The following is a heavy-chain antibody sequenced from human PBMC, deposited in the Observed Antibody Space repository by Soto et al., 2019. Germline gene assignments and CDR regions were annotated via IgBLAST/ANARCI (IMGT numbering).Heavy chain of an antibody. CDR1: GFSLSTSGVG. J-gene: IGHJ4*02. Sequence: SGPTLVNPTQTLTLTCTFSGFSLSTSGVGVGWIRQPPGKALEWLALIYWDDDKRYSPSLKSRLTITKDTSKNQVVLTMTNMEPVDTATYYCAPSSDTLFGVTPLDYRGQGTLVTVSS. D-gene: IGHD3-3*01. CDR2: IYWDDDK. V-gene: IGHV2-5*02. CDR3: APSSDTLFGVTPLDY.